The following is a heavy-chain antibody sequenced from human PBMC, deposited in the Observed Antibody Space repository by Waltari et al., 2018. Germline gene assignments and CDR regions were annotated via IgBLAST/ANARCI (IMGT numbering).Heavy chain of an antibody. CDR3: TTDWGIVGTPVGRFFDL. Sequence: EVQLVASGGGLVTPGGSARVSCAASGFAYSRCGVRWGRQAPGKGLEWVCRIKSKSDGETTYYATPVKGRFTISRDDSKNTLYLQMNSLETEDTAVYYCTTDWGIVGTPVGRFFDLWGQGTLVAVS. V-gene: IGHV3-15*01. D-gene: IGHD1-26*01. J-gene: IGHJ5*02. CDR1: GFAYSRCG. CDR2: IKSKSDGETT.